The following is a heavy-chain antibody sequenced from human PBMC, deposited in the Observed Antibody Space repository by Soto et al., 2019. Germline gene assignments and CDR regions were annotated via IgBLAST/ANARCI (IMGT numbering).Heavy chain of an antibody. CDR3: TTDKGDNYGDYGSYYYYMDV. J-gene: IGHJ6*03. Sequence: EVQLVESGGGLVKPGGSLRLSCAASGFTFSNAWMSWVRQAPGKGLEWVGRIKSKTDGGTTDYAAPVKGRFTISRDDSKNTLYLQMNSLKTEETAVYYCTTDKGDNYGDYGSYYYYMDVWGKGTTVTVSS. CDR1: GFTFSNAW. CDR2: IKSKTDGGTT. V-gene: IGHV3-15*01. D-gene: IGHD4-17*01.